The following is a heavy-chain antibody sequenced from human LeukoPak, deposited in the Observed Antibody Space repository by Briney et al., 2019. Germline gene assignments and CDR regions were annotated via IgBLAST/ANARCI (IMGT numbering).Heavy chain of an antibody. J-gene: IGHJ5*02. CDR2: IRSKAYGRTT. V-gene: IGHV3-49*03. D-gene: IGHD6-19*01. CDR1: GFTFGDYA. CDR3: TRSPLSHSSGWYLHDP. Sequence: GGALRLSCTSSGFTFGDYAMSWFRQAPGKGLEWVGFIRSKAYGRTTEYAASVKGRFTISRDDSKSIAYLQMNSLKTEDTAVYYCTRSPLSHSSGWYLHDPWGQGTLVTVSS.